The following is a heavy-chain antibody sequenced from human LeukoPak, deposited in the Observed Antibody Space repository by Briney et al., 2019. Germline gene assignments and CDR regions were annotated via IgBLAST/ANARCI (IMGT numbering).Heavy chain of an antibody. J-gene: IGHJ4*02. CDR3: AKDGGAVATSCGY. D-gene: IGHD5-12*01. CDR2: ISGDGGST. Sequence: GGSLRLSCAASGFTFDDYSMRWVRQAPGKGLEWISVISGDGGSTYYADSVKGRFTISRDNSKNSLYLQMNSLRTEDIALYYCAKDGGAVATSCGYWGQGTLVTVSS. V-gene: IGHV3-43*02. CDR1: GFTFDDYS.